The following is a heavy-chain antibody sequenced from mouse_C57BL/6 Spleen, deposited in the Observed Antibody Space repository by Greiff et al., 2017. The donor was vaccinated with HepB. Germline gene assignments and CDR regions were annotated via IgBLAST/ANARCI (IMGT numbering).Heavy chain of an antibody. CDR3: ARLSNWDEGY. V-gene: IGHV1-18*01. J-gene: IGHJ2*01. D-gene: IGHD4-1*01. Sequence: VQLKQSGPELVKPGASVKIPCKASGYTFTDYNMDWVKQSHGKSLEWIGDINPNNGGTIYNQKFKGKATLTVDKSSSTAYMELRSLTSEDTAVYYCARLSNWDEGYWGQGTTLTVSS. CDR1: GYTFTDYN. CDR2: INPNNGGT.